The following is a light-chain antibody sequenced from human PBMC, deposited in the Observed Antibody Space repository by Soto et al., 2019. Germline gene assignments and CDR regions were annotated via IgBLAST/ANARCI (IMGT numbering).Light chain of an antibody. CDR1: QSISSW. CDR3: QQYNSDLMYP. J-gene: IGKJ2*01. Sequence: DIQMTQSPSTLSASVGDRVTITCRASQSISSWLAWYQQKPGKAPKLLIYDASSLESGVPSRFSGSGSGTEFTLTISSLQPDDFATYYCQQYNSDLMYPFGQGTKLEIK. V-gene: IGKV1-5*01. CDR2: DAS.